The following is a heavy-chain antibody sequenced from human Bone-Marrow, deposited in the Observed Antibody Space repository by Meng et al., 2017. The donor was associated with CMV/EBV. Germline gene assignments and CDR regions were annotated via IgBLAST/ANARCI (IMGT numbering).Heavy chain of an antibody. D-gene: IGHD6-19*01. CDR3: ARFGGGYGMGDY. J-gene: IGHJ4*02. V-gene: IGHV4-38-2*02. CDR1: GYSISSGYY. CDR2: IYHSGST. Sequence: GSLRLSCTVSGYSISSGYYWGWIRQPPGKGLEWIGSIYHSGSTYYSPSLKSRVTISVDTSKNQFSLKLSTVTAADTAVDYCARFGGGYGMGDYWGQGTLVTVSS.